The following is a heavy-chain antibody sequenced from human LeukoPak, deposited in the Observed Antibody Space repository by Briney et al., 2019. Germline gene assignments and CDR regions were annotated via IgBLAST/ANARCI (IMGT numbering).Heavy chain of an antibody. V-gene: IGHV3-30*15. Sequence: GGSLRLSCAASGFTFSSYAIHWVRQAPGKGLEWVALIPNDGSNKYYADSVKGRFTISRDNAKNSLYLQLSSLRAEDTAFYYCARGNRDSSGFYYYYGMDVWGQGTTVTVSS. CDR1: GFTFSSYA. CDR3: ARGNRDSSGFYYYYGMDV. CDR2: IPNDGSNK. J-gene: IGHJ6*02. D-gene: IGHD6-19*01.